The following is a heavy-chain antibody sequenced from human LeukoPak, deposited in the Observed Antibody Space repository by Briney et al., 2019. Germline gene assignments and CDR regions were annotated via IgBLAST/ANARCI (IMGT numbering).Heavy chain of an antibody. Sequence: SETLSLTCTVSGGSMTAYYWSWIRQPAGKGPEWIGRIYSSGGTIYNPCLESRVTMSVDTSKNQFSLELRSVTAADTALYYCARDYYDILTGCFDYWGQGTQVTVSP. CDR1: GGSMTAYY. V-gene: IGHV4-4*07. CDR3: ARDYYDILTGCFDY. CDR2: IYSSGGT. D-gene: IGHD3-9*01. J-gene: IGHJ4*02.